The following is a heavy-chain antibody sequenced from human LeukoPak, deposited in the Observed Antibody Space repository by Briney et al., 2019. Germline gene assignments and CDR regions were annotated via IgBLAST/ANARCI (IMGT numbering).Heavy chain of an antibody. Sequence: ASVKVSCKASAGTFPNYDISWVRQAPGQGLEWMGRFVPSVDVVNYAQKFQGRVTMTTDTSTSTAYMELRSLRSDDTAVYYCAKCLYGSSSTSCYNNWFDPWGQGTLVTVSS. CDR2: FVPSVDVV. CDR1: AGTFPNYD. CDR3: AKCLYGSSSTSCYNNWFDP. V-gene: IGHV1-69*04. J-gene: IGHJ5*02. D-gene: IGHD2-2*02.